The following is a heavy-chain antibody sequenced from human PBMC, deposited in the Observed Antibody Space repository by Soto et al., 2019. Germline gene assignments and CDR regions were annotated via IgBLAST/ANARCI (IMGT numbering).Heavy chain of an antibody. V-gene: IGHV3-66*01. CDR2: IYSGGST. J-gene: IGHJ6*03. CDR1: GFTVSSNY. Sequence: GGSLRLSCAASGFTVSSNYMSWVRQAPGKGLEWVSVIYSGGSTYYADSVKGRFTISRDNSKNTRYLQMNSLRAEDTAVYYCARVVSGYYDFWSGPTGYYMDVWGKGTTVTVSS. D-gene: IGHD3-3*01. CDR3: ARVVSGYYDFWSGPTGYYMDV.